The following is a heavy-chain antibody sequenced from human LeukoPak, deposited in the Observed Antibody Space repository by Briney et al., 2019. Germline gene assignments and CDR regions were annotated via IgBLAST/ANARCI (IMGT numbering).Heavy chain of an antibody. CDR2: IYYSGST. V-gene: IGHV4-59*08. CDR3: ARVRGPEDFWSGYDVDY. J-gene: IGHJ4*02. D-gene: IGHD3-3*01. CDR1: GGSISSYY. Sequence: PSETLSLTCTVSGGSISSYYWSWIRQPPGKGLEWIGYIYYSGSTYYNPSLKSRVTISVDTSKNQFSLKLSSVTAADTAVYYCARVRGPEDFWSGYDVDYWGQGTLVTVSS.